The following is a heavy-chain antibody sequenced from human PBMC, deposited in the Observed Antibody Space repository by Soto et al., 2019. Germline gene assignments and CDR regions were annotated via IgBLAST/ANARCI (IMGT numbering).Heavy chain of an antibody. Sequence: QFQRVQSGAEVKKPGASVKVSCKASGYTFTSYAMHWVRKAPGQRLEWMGWINAGNGNTKYSQKFQGRVTITRDTSASTEYMELGSLGSEDTALYDCARDRRWFGELQQTDYWGEGTLVTVSS. CDR3: ARDRRWFGELQQTDY. J-gene: IGHJ4*02. D-gene: IGHD3-10*01. CDR1: GYTFTSYA. V-gene: IGHV1-3*01. CDR2: INAGNGNT.